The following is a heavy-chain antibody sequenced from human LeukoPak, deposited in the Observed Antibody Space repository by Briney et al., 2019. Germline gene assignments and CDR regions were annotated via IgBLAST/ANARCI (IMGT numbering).Heavy chain of an antibody. D-gene: IGHD3-16*01. CDR2: IWYDGSNK. J-gene: IGHJ4*02. CDR3: ARRLRGRYYFDY. Sequence: PEGSLRLSCAASGFTFSSYGMHWVRQAPGKGLEWVAVIWYDGSNKYYADSVKGRFTISRDNSKNTLYLQMNSLRAEDTAVYYCARRLRGRYYFDYWGQGTLVTVS. V-gene: IGHV3-33*01. CDR1: GFTFSSYG.